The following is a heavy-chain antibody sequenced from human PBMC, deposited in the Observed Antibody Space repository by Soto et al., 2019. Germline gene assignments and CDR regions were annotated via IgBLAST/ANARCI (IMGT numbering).Heavy chain of an antibody. Sequence: GGSLRLSCAVSGFTFSSYGMHWVRQAPGKGLEWVAFIWHDGGNKFYAECVKGRFTISRDNSKNTLYLQMTSLSAEDTAMYYCARDGDVNTGFGKDYWGQGTLVTVSS. D-gene: IGHD3-16*01. CDR3: ARDGDVNTGFGKDY. J-gene: IGHJ4*02. CDR1: GFTFSSYG. CDR2: IWHDGGNK. V-gene: IGHV3-33*01.